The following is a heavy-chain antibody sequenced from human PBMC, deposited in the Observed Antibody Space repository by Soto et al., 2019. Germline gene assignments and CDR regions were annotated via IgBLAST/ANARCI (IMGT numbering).Heavy chain of an antibody. V-gene: IGHV3-74*01. CDR2: IKSDGSYT. D-gene: IGHD3-22*01. CDR3: ATGGSGYFTY. Sequence: EVQLVESGGGLVQPGGSLRLSCAASGFTFKTYWMQWVRQAPGKGLVWVSRIKSDGSYTNYADSVKGRFTISRDNAKNTLFLQMNSLGAEDTAVYYCATGGSGYFTYWGQGTLVTVSS. CDR1: GFTFKTYW. J-gene: IGHJ4*02.